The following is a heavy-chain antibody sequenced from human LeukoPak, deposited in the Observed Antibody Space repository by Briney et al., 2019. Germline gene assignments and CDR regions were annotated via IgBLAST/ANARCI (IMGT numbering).Heavy chain of an antibody. CDR3: ARGIGITMVRGVIMGFDY. D-gene: IGHD3-10*01. Sequence: PSETLSLTCTVSGGSISSGGYYWSWIRQHPGKGLEWIGYIYYIGSTYCNPSLKSRVTISVDTSKNQFSLKLSSVTAADTAVYYCARGIGITMVRGVIMGFDYWGQGTLVTVSS. CDR1: GGSISSGGYY. V-gene: IGHV4-31*03. CDR2: IYYIGST. J-gene: IGHJ4*02.